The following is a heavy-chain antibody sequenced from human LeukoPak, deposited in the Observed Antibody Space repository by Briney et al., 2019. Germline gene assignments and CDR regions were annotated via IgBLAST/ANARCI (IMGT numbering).Heavy chain of an antibody. Sequence: KPSQTLSLTCTVSGGSISSGSYYWSWIRQPAGKGLEWIGRIYTSGSTNYNPSLKSRVTISVDTSKNQFSLKLSSVTAADTAVYYCARGNYDFWSGYLGDWFDPWGQGTLVTVSS. CDR1: GGSISSGSYY. CDR3: ARGNYDFWSGYLGDWFDP. V-gene: IGHV4-61*02. CDR2: IYTSGST. D-gene: IGHD3-3*01. J-gene: IGHJ5*02.